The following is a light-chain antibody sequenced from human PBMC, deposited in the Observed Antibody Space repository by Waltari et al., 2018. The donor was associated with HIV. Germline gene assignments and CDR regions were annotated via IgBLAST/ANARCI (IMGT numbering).Light chain of an antibody. Sequence: EIILTQSPGTLSLYVGERATLSCRASQSVISRYLAWYQQKPGQAPRLPMYGAFSRATGVPDRFSGSGSGTDFTLTISRLEPEDFAVYYCQHYGTSFPVSFGGGTKVEIK. CDR1: QSVISRY. CDR3: QHYGTSFPVS. J-gene: IGKJ4*01. V-gene: IGKV3-20*01. CDR2: GAF.